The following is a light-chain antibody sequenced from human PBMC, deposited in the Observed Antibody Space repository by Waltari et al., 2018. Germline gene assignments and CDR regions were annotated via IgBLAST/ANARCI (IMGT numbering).Light chain of an antibody. CDR1: QRVSSSY. V-gene: IGKV3-20*01. Sequence: DIVLTQSPGTLSLSPGERATLSCRASQRVSSSYLAWYQQKPGQAPRLLIYGASSRATGIQDRFSGSGSGTDFTLTISRLEPEDFAVYYCQQYGSSPRTFGQGTKVEIK. CDR3: QQYGSSPRT. J-gene: IGKJ1*01. CDR2: GAS.